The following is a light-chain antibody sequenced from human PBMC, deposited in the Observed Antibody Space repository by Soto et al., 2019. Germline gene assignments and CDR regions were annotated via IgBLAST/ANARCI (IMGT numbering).Light chain of an antibody. CDR2: GAS. CDR1: QSVSSSY. V-gene: IGKV3-20*01. Sequence: ERVLTQCPCTLSFSPWEIATLSCRASQSVSSSYLAWYQQKPGQAPRLLIYGASSRATGITDRFSGSGSGTDFTLTISRLEPEDFALYYCQQYGGSPRPFGPRTKVDIK. CDR3: QQYGGSPRP. J-gene: IGKJ1*01.